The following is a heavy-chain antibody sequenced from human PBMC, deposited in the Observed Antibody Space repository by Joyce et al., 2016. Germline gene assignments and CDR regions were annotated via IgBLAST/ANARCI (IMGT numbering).Heavy chain of an antibody. CDR1: GFTFNSYG. V-gene: IGHV3-23*01. Sequence: EVQLLESGGGLVQPGGSLRLSCTAFGFTFNSYGMSWVRQAPGKGLEWVSAISGSGGSTYYPDSVKGRFSISRNNSKSTLYLHMNSLRAEDTAIYYCAKEYCSGGSCYSFWGQGTLVTVSS. J-gene: IGHJ4*02. CDR2: ISGSGGST. D-gene: IGHD2-15*01. CDR3: AKEYCSGGSCYSF.